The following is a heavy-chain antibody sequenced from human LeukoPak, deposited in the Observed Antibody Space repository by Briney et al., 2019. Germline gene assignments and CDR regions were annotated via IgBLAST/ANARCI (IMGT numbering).Heavy chain of an antibody. V-gene: IGHV3-11*04. CDR2: ISSSGSTI. CDR3: ARDSDYVWGSYRFDY. CDR1: GFTFSDYY. J-gene: IGHJ4*02. Sequence: GGSLRLSCAASGFTFSDYYMSWIRQAPGKGLEWVSYISSSGSTIYYADSVKGRFTISRDNAKNSLYLQMNRLRAEDTAVYYCARDSDYVWGSYRFDYWGQGTLVTVSS. D-gene: IGHD3-16*02.